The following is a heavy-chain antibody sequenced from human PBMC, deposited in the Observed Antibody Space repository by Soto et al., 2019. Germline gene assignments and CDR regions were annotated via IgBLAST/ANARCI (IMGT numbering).Heavy chain of an antibody. CDR2: VYYTGST. CDR1: GASIRSTDYY. J-gene: IGHJ5*02. CDR3: VRTARQGAVAPHWFDR. Sequence: PSETLSLPCTVSGASIRSTDYYWSWIRQAPGKGLEWIGYVYYTGSTYYNPSPMSRLTISVDTSKNQFSLKLTSVTAAETAVYYCVRTARQGAVAPHWFDRWGQGTQVTVSS. D-gene: IGHD2-21*02. V-gene: IGHV4-30-4*01.